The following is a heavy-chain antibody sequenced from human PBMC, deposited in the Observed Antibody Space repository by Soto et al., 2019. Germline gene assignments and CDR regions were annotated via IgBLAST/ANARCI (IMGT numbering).Heavy chain of an antibody. D-gene: IGHD3-22*01. Sequence: QVQLVQSGAEVRKPGSSVKVSCKASGGTFSRHANSWVRQAPGQGLEWMGGIIPIFGTANHAQKFQGRVTIIADESTSTVYMEWSSLRSEDTAMYYCARGWGYDSNDYYYAYWGQGTLVIVSS. CDR2: IIPIFGTA. J-gene: IGHJ4*02. CDR3: ARGWGYDSNDYYYAY. CDR1: GGTFSRHA. V-gene: IGHV1-69*01.